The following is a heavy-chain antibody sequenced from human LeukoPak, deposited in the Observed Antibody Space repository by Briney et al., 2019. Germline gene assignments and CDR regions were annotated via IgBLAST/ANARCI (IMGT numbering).Heavy chain of an antibody. D-gene: IGHD6-19*01. CDR2: ISGSGGST. V-gene: IGHV3-23*01. Sequence: GGSLRLSCAASGFTFSSYAMSWVRQAPGKGLEWVSAISGSGGSTYYADSVKGRFTISRDNSKNTLYQQMNSLRAEDTAVYYCAKGVAVAGTGMDYFDYWGQGTLVTVSS. CDR1: GFTFSSYA. CDR3: AKGVAVAGTGMDYFDY. J-gene: IGHJ4*02.